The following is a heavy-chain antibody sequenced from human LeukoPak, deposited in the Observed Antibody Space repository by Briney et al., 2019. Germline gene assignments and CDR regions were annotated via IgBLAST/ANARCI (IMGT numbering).Heavy chain of an antibody. Sequence: GGSLRLSCAASGFTFSSYAMSWVRQAPGKGLEWVSAISGSGGSTYYADSVKGRFTISRDNSKNTLYLQMNSLRAEDTAVYYCAKNTAMVRGVTPDYWGQGTLVTVSS. CDR2: ISGSGGST. CDR3: AKNTAMVRGVTPDY. D-gene: IGHD3-10*01. J-gene: IGHJ4*02. V-gene: IGHV3-23*01. CDR1: GFTFSSYA.